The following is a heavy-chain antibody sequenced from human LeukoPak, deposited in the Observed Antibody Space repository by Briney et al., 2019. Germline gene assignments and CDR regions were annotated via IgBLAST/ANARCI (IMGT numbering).Heavy chain of an antibody. J-gene: IGHJ4*02. CDR2: ISSSGSAI. Sequence: GGSLRPSCAASRFTFSNYETNWVRQAPGKGLEWVSYISSSGSAIYYADSVKGRFTISRDNAKNSLYLQMSSLRAEDTAVYYCAGGRGWNDYWGQGTLVTVSS. CDR1: RFTFSNYE. D-gene: IGHD6-19*01. CDR3: AGGRGWNDY. V-gene: IGHV3-48*03.